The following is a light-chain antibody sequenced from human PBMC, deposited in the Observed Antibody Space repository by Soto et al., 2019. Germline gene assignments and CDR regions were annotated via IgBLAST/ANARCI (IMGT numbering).Light chain of an antibody. J-gene: IGKJ5*01. Sequence: EVVLTQSPANLSVSPGERATLSCRASQSVGTLLAWYHQKPGQAPRLLIYGASTRASTVADRFSGSGSGTDFTLTISSLQSEDFGVYYCQQYNNWPITFGQGTRLE. V-gene: IGKV3-15*01. CDR2: GAS. CDR1: QSVGTL. CDR3: QQYNNWPIT.